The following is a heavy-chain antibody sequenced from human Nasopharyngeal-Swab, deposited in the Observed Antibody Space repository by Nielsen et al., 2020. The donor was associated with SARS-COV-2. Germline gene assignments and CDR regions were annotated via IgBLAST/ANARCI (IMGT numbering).Heavy chain of an antibody. CDR1: GFSFSNYW. J-gene: IGHJ4*02. V-gene: IGHV3-7*05. CDR2: IKQDGSKK. D-gene: IGHD4-11*01. CDR3: ATHNDYRFEN. Sequence: GESLKISCVASGFSFSNYWMSWVRQAPGKGLEWVANIKQDGSKKNYVDSVKGRFTISRDDAMNSLYLQMNSLRAEDTAVYYCATHNDYRFENWGQGTLVSVSS.